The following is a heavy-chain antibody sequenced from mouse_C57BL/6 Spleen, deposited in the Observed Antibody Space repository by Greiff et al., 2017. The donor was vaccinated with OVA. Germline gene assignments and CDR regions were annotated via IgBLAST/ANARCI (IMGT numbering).Heavy chain of an antibody. Sequence: QVTLKVSGPGILQSSQPLSLTCSFSGFSLSTSGMGVSWIRQPSGKGLEWLANIYWDDDKRNNPSLKSRLTISKDTSRNQVFLKITSVDTADTATNYCARRGGLRRYAMDYWGQGTSGTGSS. CDR1: GFSLSTSGMG. J-gene: IGHJ4*01. V-gene: IGHV8-12*01. D-gene: IGHD2-2*01. CDR3: ARRGGLRRYAMDY. CDR2: IYWDDDK.